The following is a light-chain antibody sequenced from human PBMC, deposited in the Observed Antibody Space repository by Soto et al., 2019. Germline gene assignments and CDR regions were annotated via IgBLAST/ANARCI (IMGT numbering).Light chain of an antibody. J-gene: IGLJ2*01. Sequence: QSVLTQPHSASGTPGQRVSISCSGSTSNIGTKYVYWYQHVPGTAPRLLIYRNDQRPSWVPDRFSGSKSGTSASLAISGLRSEDEADYYCAAWDDSLRAVVFGGGTKLTVL. CDR1: TSNIGTKY. V-gene: IGLV1-47*01. CDR2: RND. CDR3: AAWDDSLRAVV.